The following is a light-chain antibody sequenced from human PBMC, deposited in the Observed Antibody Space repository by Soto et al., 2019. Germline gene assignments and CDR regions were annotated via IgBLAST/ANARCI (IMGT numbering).Light chain of an antibody. CDR2: ATS. J-gene: IGKJ5*01. CDR1: HSITSY. Sequence: EIVLTQYPATLSPSPGQRATLSSRARHSITSYVACYHKRPGPAPRLLISATSNRSTCVPVTFSGSGSGTEFTLTISSLETEDSGVYYCQQRNDWPRNTFGQGTRLEIK. V-gene: IGKV3-11*01. CDR3: QQRNDWPRNT.